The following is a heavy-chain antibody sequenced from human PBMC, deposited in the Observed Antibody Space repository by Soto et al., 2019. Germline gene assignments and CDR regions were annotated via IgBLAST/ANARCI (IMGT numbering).Heavy chain of an antibody. CDR3: ARTPAMVREYAYYYYGMDV. Sequence: SVKVSCKASGGTFSSYAISWVRQAPGQGLEWMGGIIPIFGTANYAQKFQGRVTITADKSTSTAYMELSSLRSEDTAVYYCARTPAMVREYAYYYYGMDVWGQGTPVTVSS. CDR1: GGTFSSYA. J-gene: IGHJ6*02. CDR2: IIPIFGTA. D-gene: IGHD3-10*01. V-gene: IGHV1-69*06.